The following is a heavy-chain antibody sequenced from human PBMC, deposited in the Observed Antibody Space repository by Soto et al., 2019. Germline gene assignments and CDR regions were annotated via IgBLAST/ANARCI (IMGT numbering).Heavy chain of an antibody. CDR2: IYYSGST. J-gene: IGHJ4*02. CDR3: AGLSSGWYDLLIFDY. Sequence: QLQLQESGPGLVKPSETLSLTCTVSGGSISSSSYYWGWIRQPPGKGLEWIGSIYYSGSTYYNPSLKSRVTISVDTSKNQVSLKLSSVTAADTAVYYCAGLSSGWYDLLIFDYWGQGTLVTVSS. D-gene: IGHD6-19*01. V-gene: IGHV4-39*01. CDR1: GGSISSSSYY.